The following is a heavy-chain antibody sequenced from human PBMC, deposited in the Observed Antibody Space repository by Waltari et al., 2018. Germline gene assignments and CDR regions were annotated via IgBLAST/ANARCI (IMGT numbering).Heavy chain of an antibody. CDR3: ARRVGATGYFDL. J-gene: IGHJ4*02. D-gene: IGHD1-26*01. V-gene: IGHV5-51*01. Sequence: EVQLVQSGAEVKKPGESLRISCQGSGYSFPNFWVGWVGQKPTTGLEWVAIVFPSDSETRYSPFFLGQVTISADKSINTAYLQWSRLRESDTGIYYCARRVGATGYFDLWGEGTLVTVSS. CDR1: GYSFPNFW. CDR2: VFPSDSET.